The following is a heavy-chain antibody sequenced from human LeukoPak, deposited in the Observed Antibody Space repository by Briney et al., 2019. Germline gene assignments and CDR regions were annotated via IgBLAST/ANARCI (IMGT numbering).Heavy chain of an antibody. Sequence: SETLSLTCTVSGGSISSGDYYWSWIRQPPGKGLEGIGYIYYSGSTYYNPSLKSRVTISVDTSKNQFSLKLSSVTAADTAVYYCARDLLNEGNHLDYWGQGTLVTVSS. J-gene: IGHJ4*02. CDR1: GGSISSGDYY. D-gene: IGHD4-23*01. CDR3: ARDLLNEGNHLDY. V-gene: IGHV4-30-4*01. CDR2: IYYSGST.